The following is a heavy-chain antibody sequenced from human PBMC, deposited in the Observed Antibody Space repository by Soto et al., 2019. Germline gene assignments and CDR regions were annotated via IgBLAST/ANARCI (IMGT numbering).Heavy chain of an antibody. CDR3: ANSRGGTFLGYHGMDI. Sequence: QVQLVQSGPEVKKTGTSVKVSCKVSGGTFSSRAISWVRQAPGQGLEWMGGIIPVFGRVNYAEKFQDRVTITADESTGTVYMELSSLRSEDRALYYCANSRGGTFLGYHGMDIWGQGTTVSVSS. V-gene: IGHV1-69*01. J-gene: IGHJ6*02. D-gene: IGHD3-16*01. CDR2: IIPVFGRV. CDR1: GGTFSSRA.